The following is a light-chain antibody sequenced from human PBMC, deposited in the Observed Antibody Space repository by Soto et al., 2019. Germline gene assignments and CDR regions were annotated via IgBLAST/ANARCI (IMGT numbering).Light chain of an antibody. Sequence: QSALTQPASVSGSPGQSITISCTGTSSDVGGYNYVSWYQQHPGKAPKLMIYDVSERPSGVSNRFSGSKSGNTASLTISGLQAEEGGDCYCSSFTCSRGPYVIGRGAKV. CDR1: SSDVGGYNY. V-gene: IGLV2-14*01. CDR2: DVS. CDR3: SSFTCSRGPYV. J-gene: IGLJ1*01.